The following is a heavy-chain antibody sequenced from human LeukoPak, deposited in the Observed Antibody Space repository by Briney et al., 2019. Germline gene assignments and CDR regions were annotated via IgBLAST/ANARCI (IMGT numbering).Heavy chain of an antibody. J-gene: IGHJ4*02. CDR2: IYYSRST. D-gene: IGHD5-18*01. CDR3: ARGGGYSYGPWGTRNLVLCY. Sequence: SQTLSLTCTVSGGSINSGGYYWSWIRQRPGKGLEWIGYIYYSRSTYYNPSLKSRVSISVDTSKNQFSLKLSSVTAADTAVYYCARGGGYSYGPWGTRNLVLCYWGQGTLVTVSS. V-gene: IGHV4-31*03. CDR1: GGSINSGGYY.